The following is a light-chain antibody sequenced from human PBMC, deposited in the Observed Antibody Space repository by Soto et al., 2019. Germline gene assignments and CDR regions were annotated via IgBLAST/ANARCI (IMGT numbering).Light chain of an antibody. Sequence: DLPMTQSPSTLSASVGDRVTITCRASQSISSWLAWYQQKPGKAPKLLIYKASSLESGVPSRFSGSGSGTDFTLTINGLQPEDFATYYCQQTSSTPWTFGQGTNVDI. J-gene: IGKJ1*01. V-gene: IGKV1-5*03. CDR1: QSISSW. CDR2: KAS. CDR3: QQTSSTPWT.